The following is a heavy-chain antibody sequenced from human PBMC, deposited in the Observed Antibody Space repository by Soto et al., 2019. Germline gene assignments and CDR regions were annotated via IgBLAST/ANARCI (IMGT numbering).Heavy chain of an antibody. CDR2: ISAYNGNT. D-gene: IGHD2-15*01. CDR3: GRAGYCSGGSCYSASHDAFDI. CDR1: GYTFTSYG. V-gene: IGHV1-18*01. Sequence: ASVKVSCKASGYTFTSYGISWVRQAPGQGLEWMGWISAYNGNTNYAQKLQGRVTMTTDTSTSTAYMELRSLRSDDTAVYYCGRAGYCSGGSCYSASHDAFDIWGQGTMVTVSS. J-gene: IGHJ3*02.